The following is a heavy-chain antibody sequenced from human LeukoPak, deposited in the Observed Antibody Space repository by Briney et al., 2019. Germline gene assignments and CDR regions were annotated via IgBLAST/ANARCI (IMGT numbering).Heavy chain of an antibody. J-gene: IGHJ4*02. D-gene: IGHD6-19*01. CDR3: ATASGIAVADY. V-gene: IGHV3-23*01. CDR2: IVESGSTT. CDR1: GFTFGSYS. Sequence: GGSLRLSCVASGFTFGSYSMSWVRQAPGKGLEWVSSIVESGSTTFFADSVKGRFTISRDSSKNTLYLQMNSLRAEDTAVYYCATASGIAVADYWGQGTLVTVSS.